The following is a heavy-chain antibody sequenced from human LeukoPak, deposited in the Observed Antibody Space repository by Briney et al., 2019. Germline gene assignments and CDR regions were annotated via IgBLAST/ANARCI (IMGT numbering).Heavy chain of an antibody. J-gene: IGHJ4*02. D-gene: IGHD5-12*01. V-gene: IGHV3-30*02. Sequence: GGSLRLSCAASGFTFSSYGMHWVRQAPAKGLEWVAFIRYDGSNKYYADSVKGRFTISRDNSKNTLYLQMNSLRAEDTAVYYCAKDKVVATGRDLYYFDYWGQGTLVTVSS. CDR3: AKDKVVATGRDLYYFDY. CDR1: GFTFSSYG. CDR2: IRYDGSNK.